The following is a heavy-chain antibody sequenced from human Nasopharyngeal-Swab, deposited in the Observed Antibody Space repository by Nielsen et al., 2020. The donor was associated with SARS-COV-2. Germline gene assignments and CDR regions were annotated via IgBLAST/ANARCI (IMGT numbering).Heavy chain of an antibody. D-gene: IGHD3-10*01. Sequence: GESLKISCKGSGSSFTSYWIGWVRQMPGKGLEWMGIIYPGDSDTRYSQSFQGQVTITADKSISTAYLQWSSLKASDTAMYYCARPISDVWFGEFTPLFDYWGQGTLVTVSS. J-gene: IGHJ4*02. V-gene: IGHV5-51*01. CDR2: IYPGDSDT. CDR3: ARPISDVWFGEFTPLFDY. CDR1: GSSFTSYW.